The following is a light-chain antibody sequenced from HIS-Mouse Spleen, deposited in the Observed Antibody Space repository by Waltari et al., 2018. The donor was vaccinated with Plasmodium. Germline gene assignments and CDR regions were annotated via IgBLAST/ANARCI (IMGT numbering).Light chain of an antibody. Sequence: DIVMTQSPLSLPVTPGEPASISCRSSQSLLHSNGYNYLDLYLQKPGQSPQLLIYLGSNRASGVTDRFSGSGSGTDFTLKISRVEAEDVGVYYCMQALQTPRYTFGQGTKLEIK. CDR3: MQALQTPRYT. CDR1: QSLLHSNGYNY. CDR2: LGS. J-gene: IGKJ2*01. V-gene: IGKV2-28*01.